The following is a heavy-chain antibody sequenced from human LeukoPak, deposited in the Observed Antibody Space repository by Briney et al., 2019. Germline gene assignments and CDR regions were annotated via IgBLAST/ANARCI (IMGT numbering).Heavy chain of an antibody. CDR1: GGSISGYY. Sequence: PSETLSLTCTVSGGSISGYYWSWIRQPPGKGLEWIGYIYYSGSTNYNPSLKSRVTISVDTSKNQFSLKLSSVTAADTAVYYCARVHPHPNYYDSSGYPLHAFDIWGQGTMVTVSS. D-gene: IGHD3-22*01. J-gene: IGHJ3*02. CDR3: ARVHPHPNYYDSSGYPLHAFDI. CDR2: IYYSGST. V-gene: IGHV4-59*01.